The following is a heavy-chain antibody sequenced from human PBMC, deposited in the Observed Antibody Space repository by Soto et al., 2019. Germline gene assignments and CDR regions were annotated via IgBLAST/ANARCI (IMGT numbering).Heavy chain of an antibody. CDR2: ISGSGGST. CDR1: GFTFSSYA. CDR3: AKVGLKDVTIFGVVIIGAFDI. J-gene: IGHJ3*02. D-gene: IGHD3-3*01. V-gene: IGHV3-23*01. Sequence: EVQLLESGGGLVQPGGSLRLSCAASGFTFSSYAMSWVRQAPGKGLEWVSAISGSGGSTYYADSVKGRFTISRDNSKNTLYLQMNSLRAEDTAVYYCAKVGLKDVTIFGVVIIGAFDIWGLGTMVTVSS.